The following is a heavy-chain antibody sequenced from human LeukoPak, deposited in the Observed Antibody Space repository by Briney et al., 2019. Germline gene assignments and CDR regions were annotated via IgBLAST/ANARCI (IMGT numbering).Heavy chain of an antibody. D-gene: IGHD6-19*01. CDR1: GFTFSDYY. CDR2: IGSSGSTI. Sequence: GGSLRLSCAASGFTFSDYYMSWIRQAPGKGLEWVSYIGSSGSTIYYADSVKGRFTNSRDNAKNSLYLQMNSLRAEDTAVYYCARETSVAGTYYYYYGMDVWGQGTTVTVSS. V-gene: IGHV3-11*01. J-gene: IGHJ6*02. CDR3: ARETSVAGTYYYYYGMDV.